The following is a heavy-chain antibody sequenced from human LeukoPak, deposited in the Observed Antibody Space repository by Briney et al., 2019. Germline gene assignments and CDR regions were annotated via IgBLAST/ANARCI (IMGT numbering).Heavy chain of an antibody. CDR2: ISYDGSNK. Sequence: GRSLRLSCAASGFTFSSYAMHWVRQAPGKGLEWVAVISYDGSNKYYADSVKGRFTISRDNSKNTLYLQMNSLRAEDTAVYYCARGRGSSGQRSGFDPWGQGTLVTVSS. CDR3: ARGRGSSGQRSGFDP. D-gene: IGHD6-19*01. V-gene: IGHV3-30-3*01. CDR1: GFTFSSYA. J-gene: IGHJ5*02.